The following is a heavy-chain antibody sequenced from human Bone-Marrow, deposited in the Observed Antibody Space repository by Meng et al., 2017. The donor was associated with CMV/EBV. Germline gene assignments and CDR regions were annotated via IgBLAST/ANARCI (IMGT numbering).Heavy chain of an antibody. CDR2: IDSSGSVI. V-gene: IGHV3-48*03. CDR1: GFTFSSYE. J-gene: IGHJ4*02. Sequence: GESLKISCAASGFTFSSYEMHWVRQAPGKGLEWLSHIDSSGSVIYYTDSVKGRFAISRDNAKNSLYLQMNSLRAEDTAVYYCARADYYDTSGYHYHYYWGQGTLVTVSS. D-gene: IGHD3-22*01. CDR3: ARADYYDTSGYHYHYY.